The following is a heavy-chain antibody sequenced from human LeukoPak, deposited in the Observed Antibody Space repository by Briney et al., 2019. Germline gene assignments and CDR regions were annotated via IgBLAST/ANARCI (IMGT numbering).Heavy chain of an antibody. J-gene: IGHJ4*02. D-gene: IGHD3-9*01. CDR1: GFTFSSYG. Sequence: GGTLRLSCAASGFTFSSYGMSWVRQAPGKGLEWVSAISGSGGGTYYADSVKGRFTISRDNSKNTLYLQMNSLRAEDTAVYYCAKLLDFDWLLGFDYWGQGTLVTVSS. CDR3: AKLLDFDWLLGFDY. CDR2: ISGSGGGT. V-gene: IGHV3-23*01.